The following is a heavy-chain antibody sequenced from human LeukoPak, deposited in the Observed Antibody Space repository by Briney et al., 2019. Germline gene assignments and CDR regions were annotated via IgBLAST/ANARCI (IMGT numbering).Heavy chain of an antibody. D-gene: IGHD3-22*01. CDR1: GFTFSSYS. CDR3: ARVGSSGYYYYYMDV. J-gene: IGHJ6*03. CDR2: ISSSSSYI. V-gene: IGHV3-21*01. Sequence: PGGSLRLSCAASGFTFSSYSMNWVRQAPGKGLEWVSSISSSSSYIYYADSVKGRFTISRDNAKNSLYLQMNSLRAEDTAVYYCARVGSSGYYYYYMDVWGKGTTVTVSS.